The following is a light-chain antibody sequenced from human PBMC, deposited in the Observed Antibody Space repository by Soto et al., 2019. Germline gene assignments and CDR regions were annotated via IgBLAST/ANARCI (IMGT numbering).Light chain of an antibody. J-gene: IGKJ1*01. V-gene: IGKV1-9*01. CDR2: SAS. Sequence: FHPAAGGNIQTNTCRASQDISSYLAWYQQKPGKAPKLLLHSASTLHRGVPLRFSGSGSGTETAHKISRRQPDDFATSYCQQLNSYPPWTFGQGTKVDIK. CDR1: QDISSY. CDR3: QQLNSYPPWT.